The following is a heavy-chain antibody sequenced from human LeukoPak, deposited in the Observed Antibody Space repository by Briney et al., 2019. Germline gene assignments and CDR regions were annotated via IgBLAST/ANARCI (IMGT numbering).Heavy chain of an antibody. V-gene: IGHV4-4*07. J-gene: IGHJ4*02. D-gene: IGHD3-16*01. CDR2: IYSSGST. Sequence: SETLSLTCTVSGGSISGYYWSWIRQTAGKGLEWIGRIYSSGSTNNNPSLKSRVTMSVDTSKNQFSLKLSSVTAADTAVYYCARDSKGENDYWGQGTLVTVSS. CDR1: GGSISGYY. CDR3: ARDSKGENDY.